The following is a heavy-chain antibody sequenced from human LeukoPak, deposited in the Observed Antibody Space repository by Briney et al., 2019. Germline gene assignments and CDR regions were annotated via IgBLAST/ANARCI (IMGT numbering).Heavy chain of an antibody. CDR2: ISFDGSNK. D-gene: IGHD6-13*01. CDR1: GFTFSSYS. CDR3: AKDSRLIAAAGTSFDY. V-gene: IGHV3-30*04. Sequence: PGRSLRLSCAASGFTFSSYSMHWVRQAPGKGLEWVALISFDGSNKYYGDSVKGRFTISRDNAKNSLYLQMNSLRAEDTAFYYCAKDSRLIAAAGTSFDYWGQGTLVTVSS. J-gene: IGHJ4*02.